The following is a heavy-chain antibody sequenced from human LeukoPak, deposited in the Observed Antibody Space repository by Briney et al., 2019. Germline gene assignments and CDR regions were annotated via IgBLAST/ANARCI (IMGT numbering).Heavy chain of an antibody. V-gene: IGHV3-21*01. D-gene: IGHD3-10*01. Sequence: GGSLRLSCAASGFTFSSYSMNWVRQAPGKVLEWVSSISSSSSYIYYADSVKGRFTISRDNAKISLYLQMNSLRAEDTAVYYCARGRGRGYFDYWGQGTLVTVSS. CDR2: ISSSSSYI. J-gene: IGHJ4*02. CDR1: GFTFSSYS. CDR3: ARGRGRGYFDY.